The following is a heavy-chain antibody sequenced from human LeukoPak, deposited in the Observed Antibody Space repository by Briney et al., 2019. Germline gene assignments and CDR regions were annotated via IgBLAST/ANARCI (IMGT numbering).Heavy chain of an antibody. Sequence: ASVNVSCKASGYTFTSYYMHWVRQAPGQGLEWMGIINPSGGSTSYAQKFQGRVTMTRDMSTSTVYMELSSLRSEDTAVYYCASSDSTGYSSSWYYYWGQGTLVTVSS. CDR1: GYTFTSYY. D-gene: IGHD6-13*01. CDR2: INPSGGST. CDR3: ASSDSTGYSSSWYYY. V-gene: IGHV1-46*01. J-gene: IGHJ4*02.